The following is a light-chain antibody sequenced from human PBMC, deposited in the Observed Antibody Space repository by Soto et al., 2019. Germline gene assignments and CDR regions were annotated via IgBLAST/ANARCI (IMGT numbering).Light chain of an antibody. CDR1: QNVSRSY. V-gene: IGKV3-20*01. CDR3: QQYATSPPT. CDR2: GAS. J-gene: IGKJ4*01. Sequence: EIVLTQSPGTLSLYPGERATLSCRASQNVSRSYLAWYQQKLGQPPRLLIYGASNRATGIPDRFSGSGSGTDFTLTIGRLEPEDFAVYYCQQYATSPPTFGGGTKVEIK.